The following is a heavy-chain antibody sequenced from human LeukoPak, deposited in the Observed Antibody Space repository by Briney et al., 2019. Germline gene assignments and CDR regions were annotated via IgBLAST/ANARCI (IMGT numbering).Heavy chain of an antibody. J-gene: IGHJ4*02. Sequence: ASVKVSCKASGGTFSSYAISWVRQAPGQGLEWMGMIIPTGGSTSYAHKFQGRVTMTRDTSTNTVYMELSSLRSEDTAVYYCARAYSGWSSDYWGQGTLVTVSS. CDR2: IIPTGGST. D-gene: IGHD6-19*01. CDR1: GGTFSSYA. CDR3: ARAYSGWSSDY. V-gene: IGHV1-46*01.